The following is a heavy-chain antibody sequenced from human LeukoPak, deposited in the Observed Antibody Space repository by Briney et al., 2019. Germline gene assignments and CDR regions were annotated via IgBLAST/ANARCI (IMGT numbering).Heavy chain of an antibody. CDR2: INSDGINT. CDR1: GFTFSNYW. D-gene: IGHD6-19*01. V-gene: IGHV3-74*01. J-gene: IGHJ4*02. Sequence: GGSLRLSCAASGFTFSNYWMHWVRQAPGKGLVWVSRINSDGINTSYADSVKGRFTISRDNAKNTLNLQMNSLRAEDTAVYYCATGWPYHDYWGQGTLVAVSS. CDR3: ATGWPYHDY.